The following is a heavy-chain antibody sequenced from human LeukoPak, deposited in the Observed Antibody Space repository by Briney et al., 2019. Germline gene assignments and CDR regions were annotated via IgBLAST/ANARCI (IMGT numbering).Heavy chain of an antibody. CDR3: AGGHTTMDYHDY. Sequence: PGGSLRLSCAASGFTFNGYAMSWVRQVPGKGLEWVSTISGSGGTTYYADSLKGRFAISRDNSKNMLFLQMNSLRAEDTAVYFCAGGHTTMDYHDYWGQGTLVTVSS. D-gene: IGHD3-10*01. CDR2: ISGSGGTT. J-gene: IGHJ4*02. CDR1: GFTFNGYA. V-gene: IGHV3-23*01.